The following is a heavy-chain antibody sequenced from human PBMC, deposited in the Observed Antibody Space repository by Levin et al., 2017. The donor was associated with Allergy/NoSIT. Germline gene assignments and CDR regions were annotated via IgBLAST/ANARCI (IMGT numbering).Heavy chain of an antibody. D-gene: IGHD5-18*01. CDR1: GGSISSSSYY. J-gene: IGHJ4*02. CDR3: ARRTASWFDY. Sequence: SQTLSLTCTVSGGSISSSSYYWGWIRQPPGKGLEWIGSIYYSGSTYYNPSLKSRVTISVDTSKNQFSLKLSSVTAADTAVYYCARRTASWFDYWGQGTLVTVSS. CDR2: IYYSGST. V-gene: IGHV4-39*01.